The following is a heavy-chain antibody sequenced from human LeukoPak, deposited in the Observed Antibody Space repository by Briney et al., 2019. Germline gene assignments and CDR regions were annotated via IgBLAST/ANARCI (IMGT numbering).Heavy chain of an antibody. Sequence: GGSLRLSCAASGINVSTNYMTWIRQAPGKGLEWVSLIYGGGAAYYAESVRGRFINSRDNSKNTLFLQMNSLRAEDTAVYYCVSSSGQQLIPYDYWGQGTHVAVSS. CDR3: VSSSGQQLIPYDY. V-gene: IGHV3-66*02. J-gene: IGHJ4*02. CDR1: GINVSTNY. D-gene: IGHD6-13*01. CDR2: IYGGGAA.